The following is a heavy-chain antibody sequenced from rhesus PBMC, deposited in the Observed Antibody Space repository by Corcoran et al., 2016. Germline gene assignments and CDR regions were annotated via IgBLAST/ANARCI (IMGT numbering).Heavy chain of an antibody. CDR2: LYGSGGRT. V-gene: IGHV4-106*01. CDR1: GGSISDSYY. Sequence: QVQLEESGPGLVKPSETLSLTCAVSGGSISDSYYWSWFRQPPGKGLEWFGYLYGSGGRTYYNPSLKSRVTISTDTSKNQFSLKLSSVTAADTAVYYCARYAPVTHYFDYWGQGVLVTVSS. J-gene: IGHJ4*01. CDR3: ARYAPVTHYFDY. D-gene: IGHD2-2*01.